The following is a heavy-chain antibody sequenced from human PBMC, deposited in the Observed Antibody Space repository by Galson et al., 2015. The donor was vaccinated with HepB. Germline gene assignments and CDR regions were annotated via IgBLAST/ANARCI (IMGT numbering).Heavy chain of an antibody. J-gene: IGHJ5*02. CDR1: GFTFSNYA. CDR2: ISYDGSCR. Sequence: SLRLSCAASGFTFSNYAIHWVRQAPGKGLEWMAVISYDGSCRYYADSVKGRFIVSRAYSRSILYLQMNSLRPEDTAMYYCAKGGPGRIGMIINRALGFDPWAQGTLVTVS. CDR3: AKGGPGRIGMIINRALGFDP. V-gene: IGHV3-30*18. D-gene: IGHD3-16*01.